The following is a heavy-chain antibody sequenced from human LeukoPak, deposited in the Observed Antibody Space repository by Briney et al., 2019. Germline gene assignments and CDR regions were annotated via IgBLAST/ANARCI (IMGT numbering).Heavy chain of an antibody. D-gene: IGHD1-26*01. J-gene: IGHJ3*02. CDR3: ARDRGGSQFPHAFDI. CDR2: IYYSEST. Sequence: SETLSLTCTVSGGSISSYYWNWIRQPPGKGLEWIGYIYYSESTNYNPSLKSRVTISVDTSKNQFSLKLSSVTAADTAVYYCARDRGGSQFPHAFDIWGQGTMVTVSS. V-gene: IGHV4-59*01. CDR1: GGSISSYY.